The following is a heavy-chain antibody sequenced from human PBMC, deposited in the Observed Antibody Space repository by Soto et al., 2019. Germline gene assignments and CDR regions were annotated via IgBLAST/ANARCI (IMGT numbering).Heavy chain of an antibody. Sequence: GGSLRLSCAASGFTFSNYAMSWVRQAPGKGLEWVSAISGSGGSTYYADSVKGRFTISRDNSKNTLYLQMNSLRAEDTAVYYCAKGVRRKDGIAAAGTAFDIWGQGTMVTVSS. CDR2: ISGSGGST. CDR3: AKGVRRKDGIAAAGTAFDI. D-gene: IGHD6-13*01. J-gene: IGHJ3*02. CDR1: GFTFSNYA. V-gene: IGHV3-23*01.